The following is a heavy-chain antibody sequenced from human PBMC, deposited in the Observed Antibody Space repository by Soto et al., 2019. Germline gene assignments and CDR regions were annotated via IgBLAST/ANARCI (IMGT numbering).Heavy chain of an antibody. CDR2: ISGHNGNT. V-gene: IGHV1-18*01. Sequence: GASVKVSCKASGYTFTNYGVSWVRQAPGQGLEWMGWISGHNGNTNYAQKLQGRVTMTTDTSTSTAYMELRSLRSDDTAVYYCARDTDIVVVVDATGGIDIWGQGTMVTVSS. D-gene: IGHD2-15*01. CDR1: GYTFTNYG. CDR3: ARDTDIVVVVDATGGIDI. J-gene: IGHJ3*02.